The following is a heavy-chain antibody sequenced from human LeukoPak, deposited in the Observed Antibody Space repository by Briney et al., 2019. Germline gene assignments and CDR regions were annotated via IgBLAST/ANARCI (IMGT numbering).Heavy chain of an antibody. V-gene: IGHV3-23*01. CDR3: AKDNGCSSTSCYRSYYYGMDV. Sequence: PGGSLRLSCAVSGFTFSNYAINWVRQAPGKGLEWVSVISGSGGSTYYADSVKGRFTISRDNSKNTLYLQMNSLRAEDTAVYYCAKDNGCSSTSCYRSYYYGMDVWGQGTTVTVSS. J-gene: IGHJ6*02. CDR2: ISGSGGST. D-gene: IGHD2-2*01. CDR1: GFTFSNYA.